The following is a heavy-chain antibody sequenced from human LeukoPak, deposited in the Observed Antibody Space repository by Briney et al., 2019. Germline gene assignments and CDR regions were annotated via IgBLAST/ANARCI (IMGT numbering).Heavy chain of an antibody. CDR1: GGSISSSSYY. J-gene: IGHJ4*02. CDR2: IYYSGST. D-gene: IGHD3-22*01. CDR3: ARITYYYDSSGYYSQYYFDY. Sequence: SETLSLTCTVSGGSISSSSYYWGWIRQPPGKGLEWIVSIYYSGSTYYNPSLKSRVTISVDTSKNQFSLKLSSVTAADTAVYYCARITYYYDSSGYYSQYYFDYWGQGTLVTVSS. V-gene: IGHV4-39*07.